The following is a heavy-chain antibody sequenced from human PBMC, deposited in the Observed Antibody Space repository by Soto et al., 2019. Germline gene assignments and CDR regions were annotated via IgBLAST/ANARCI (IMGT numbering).Heavy chain of an antibody. D-gene: IGHD3-16*01. Sequence: SETLSLTCTVSGDSVRNQYWSWIRRPPGRGLEWIGYIYRSGSTKYNPSLKSRLTISVDTSKNQFSLKLSSVTAADTAAYYCVRTLDYGHIDDWGKGTTVTVSS. J-gene: IGHJ6*03. V-gene: IGHV4-4*09. CDR3: VRTLDYGHIDD. CDR1: GDSVRNQY. CDR2: IYRSGST.